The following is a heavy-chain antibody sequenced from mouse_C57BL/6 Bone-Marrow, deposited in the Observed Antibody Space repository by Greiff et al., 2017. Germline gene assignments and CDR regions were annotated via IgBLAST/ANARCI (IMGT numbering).Heavy chain of an antibody. CDR2: ISDGGSYT. CDR3: ARDGYSNLFDY. Sequence: EVQRVESGGGLVKPGGSLKLSCAASGFTFSSYAMSWVRQTPEKRLEWVATISDGGSYTYYPDNVKGRFTISRDNAKNNLYLQMSHLKSEDTAMYYCARDGYSNLFDYWGQGTTLTVSS. CDR1: GFTFSSYA. J-gene: IGHJ2*01. D-gene: IGHD2-5*01. V-gene: IGHV5-4*01.